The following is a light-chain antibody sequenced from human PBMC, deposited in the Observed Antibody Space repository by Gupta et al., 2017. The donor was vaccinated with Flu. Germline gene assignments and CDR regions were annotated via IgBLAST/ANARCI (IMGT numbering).Light chain of an antibody. CDR2: AAS. J-gene: IGKJ1*01. CDR3: QQIYSTPWT. V-gene: IGKV1-39*01. CDR1: QSISSY. Sequence: DIQMNKSQSSLSASVGDRVTITCRASQSISSYLNWYHQKPGKSPKLLIYAASSLQIGVPSRFSGSGSGTDFTLTISSLQPEDFATYYCQQIYSTPWTFGQGTKVEIK.